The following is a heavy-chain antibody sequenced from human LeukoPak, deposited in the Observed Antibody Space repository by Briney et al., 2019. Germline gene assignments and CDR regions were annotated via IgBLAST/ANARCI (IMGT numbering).Heavy chain of an antibody. Sequence: PGGSLRLSCAASRFTFKSYGMHWVRQAPGKGLEWVAVIWYDGSNKFYADSVKGRFTISRDNSKNTLYPQMNSLRAEDTAVYYCARDSPRVGMDVWGQGTTVTVSS. CDR2: IWYDGSNK. J-gene: IGHJ6*02. CDR3: ARDSPRVGMDV. V-gene: IGHV3-33*01. CDR1: RFTFKSYG.